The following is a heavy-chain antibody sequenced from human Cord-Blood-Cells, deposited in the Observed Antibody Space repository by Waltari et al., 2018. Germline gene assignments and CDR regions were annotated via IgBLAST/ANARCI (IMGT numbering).Heavy chain of an antibody. D-gene: IGHD6-6*01. CDR3: ARHMQLAARPTDDFDI. Sequence: QVQLVQSGAEVKKPGASVKVSCKASGYTFTSYAMHWVRQAPGQRLEWMGWINAGNGNTKYSKKFQGRVTITKDTSASTAYMELGSLRSGDTAGYYCARHMQLAARPTDDFDIWGQGTMVTVSS. J-gene: IGHJ3*02. V-gene: IGHV1-3*01. CDR1: GYTFTSYA. CDR2: INAGNGNT.